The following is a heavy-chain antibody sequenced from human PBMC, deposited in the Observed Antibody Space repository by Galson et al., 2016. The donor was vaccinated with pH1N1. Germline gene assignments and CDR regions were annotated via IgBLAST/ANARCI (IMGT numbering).Heavy chain of an antibody. CDR1: GFTFRGDA. V-gene: IGHV3-23*05. CDR3: ARDKRRYFDS. CDR2: IYSDGST. J-gene: IGHJ4*02. Sequence: LRLSCTASGFTFRGDAMSWVRQPPGKALEWVSTIYSDGSTNYGDFVKGRFTVSRDISENTVFLQLNSLRVDDTAVYYCARDKRRYFDSWGQGTLVTVSP. D-gene: IGHD5-24*01.